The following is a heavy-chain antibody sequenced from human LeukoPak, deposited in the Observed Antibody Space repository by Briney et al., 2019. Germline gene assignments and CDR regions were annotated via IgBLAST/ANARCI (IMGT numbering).Heavy chain of an antibody. D-gene: IGHD6-19*01. Sequence: GGSLRLSCAASGFTFSSYGMHWVRQATGKGLEWVSGIGTAGDIYYPGSVKGRFTISRENAKNSLYLQMNSLRAEDTAVYYCAREPPGYSSGWYDYWGQGTLVTVSS. V-gene: IGHV3-13*01. CDR2: IGTAGDI. CDR3: AREPPGYSSGWYDY. CDR1: GFTFSSYG. J-gene: IGHJ4*02.